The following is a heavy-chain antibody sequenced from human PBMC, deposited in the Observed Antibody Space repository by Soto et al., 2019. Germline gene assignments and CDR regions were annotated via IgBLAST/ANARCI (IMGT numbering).Heavy chain of an antibody. J-gene: IGHJ4*02. CDR2: TYHSGNP. Sequence: SETLSLTCDVSGDTISTGGYTWAWIRQPPGEALEWIGHTYHSGNPYYNPSLKSRVIISVDRSKNQFSLKLSSVAAADTAVYYCARHTDIVSSTVYNWGQGILVTVSS. CDR3: ARHTDIVSSTVYN. D-gene: IGHD5-12*01. V-gene: IGHV4-30-2*01. CDR1: GDTISTGGYT.